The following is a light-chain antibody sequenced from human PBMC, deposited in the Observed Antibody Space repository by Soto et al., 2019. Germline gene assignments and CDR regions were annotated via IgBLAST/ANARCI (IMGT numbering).Light chain of an antibody. V-gene: IGKV3-20*01. CDR2: GAS. CDR3: QQYGRSPWT. J-gene: IGKJ1*01. CDR1: QSVSSSY. Sequence: EIVLTQSPGTLSLSPGERATLPCRASQSVSSSYLAWYQQKPGQGPRLLIYGASSRATGIPDRFSGSGSGTDFILTISRLEPEDFAVFYCQQYGRSPWTFGQGTKVEIK.